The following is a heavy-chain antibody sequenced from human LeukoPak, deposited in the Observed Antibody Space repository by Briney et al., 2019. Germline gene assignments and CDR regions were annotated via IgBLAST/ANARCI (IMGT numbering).Heavy chain of an antibody. V-gene: IGHV3-21*01. CDR1: GFTFSSYS. J-gene: IGHJ4*02. CDR2: ISSSSSYI. Sequence: PGGSLRLSRAASGFTFSSYSMNWVRQAPGKGLEWVSSISSSSSYIYYADSVKGRFTISRDNAKNSLYLQMNSLRAEDTAVYYCARAGYSGYDLVVDYWGQGTLVTVSS. D-gene: IGHD5-12*01. CDR3: ARAGYSGYDLVVDY.